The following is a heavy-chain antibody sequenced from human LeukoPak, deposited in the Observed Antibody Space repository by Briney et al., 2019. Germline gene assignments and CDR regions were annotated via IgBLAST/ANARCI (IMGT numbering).Heavy chain of an antibody. CDR3: ARDQEYSSSSDYFDY. Sequence: QSGGSLRLSCAASGFTFSSYSMNWVRQAPGKGLEWVSYISSSSSTIYYADSVKGRFTISRDNAKNSLYLQMNSLRAEDTAVYYCARDQEYSSSSDYFDYWGQGTLVTVSS. J-gene: IGHJ4*02. CDR2: ISSSSSTI. D-gene: IGHD6-6*01. CDR1: GFTFSSYS. V-gene: IGHV3-48*04.